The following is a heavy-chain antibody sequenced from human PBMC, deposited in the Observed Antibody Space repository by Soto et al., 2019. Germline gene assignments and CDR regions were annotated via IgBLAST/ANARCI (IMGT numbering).Heavy chain of an antibody. V-gene: IGHV3-15*01. D-gene: IGHD3-10*01. CDR1: GFTFRDAW. CDR3: ATDTPGVAQGDFEH. Sequence: GGSLRLSCAASGFTFRDAWMSWVRQTPGKGLEWVGVIKNEGSGGTSHYAETVKGRFTISRDDSTNTVYLQLNGLKTGETAVYYCATDTPGVAQGDFEHWGQGT. CDR2: IKNEGSGGTS. J-gene: IGHJ4*02.